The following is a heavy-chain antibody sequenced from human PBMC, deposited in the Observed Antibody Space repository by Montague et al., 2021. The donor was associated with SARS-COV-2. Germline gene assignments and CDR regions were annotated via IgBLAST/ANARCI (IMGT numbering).Heavy chain of an antibody. D-gene: IGHD3-22*01. J-gene: IGHJ3*02. CDR2: NYYSGST. CDR3: ARGSYDTDAFDI. CDR1: GGSINSFY. Sequence: SETLSLTCTVSGGSINSFYWSWIRQPPGKGPDWIGYNYYSGSTNYNPSPKSRVTISLDTSKNQFSLKLKSVTAADTAVYYCARGSYDTDAFDIWGQGTMVTVSS. V-gene: IGHV4-59*01.